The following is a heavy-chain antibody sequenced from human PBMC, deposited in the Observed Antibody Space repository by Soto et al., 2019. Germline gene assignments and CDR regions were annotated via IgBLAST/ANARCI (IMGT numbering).Heavy chain of an antibody. J-gene: IGHJ4*02. D-gene: IGHD4-17*01. V-gene: IGHV4-39*01. Sequence: QLQLQESGPGLVKPSETLSLTCTVSGGSISSSSYYWGWIRQPPGKGLEWIGSIYYSGSTYYNPSLKSRVTISVDTSKNQFSLKLSSVTAADTAVYYCARLGGGTVTTPVSHWGQGTLVTVSS. CDR1: GGSISSSSYY. CDR3: ARLGGGTVTTPVSH. CDR2: IYYSGST.